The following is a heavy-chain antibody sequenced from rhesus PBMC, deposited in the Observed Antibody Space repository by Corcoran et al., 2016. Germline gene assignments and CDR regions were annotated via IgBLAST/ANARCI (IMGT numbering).Heavy chain of an antibody. J-gene: IGHJ4*01. CDR1: GGSISGGYG. CDR3: ARETREQRLLIKSTYFDY. Sequence: QVQLQESGPGLLKPSDTLSLTCAVSGGSISGGYGWGWIRQPPGKGLEGIGSIYSRNGNPYYNPSIKSRVTISTDTSKNQFSLKLSSVTAADTAVYYCARETREQRLLIKSTYFDYWGQGVLVTVSS. CDR2: IYSRNGNP. D-gene: IGHD6-31*01. V-gene: IGHV4S7*01.